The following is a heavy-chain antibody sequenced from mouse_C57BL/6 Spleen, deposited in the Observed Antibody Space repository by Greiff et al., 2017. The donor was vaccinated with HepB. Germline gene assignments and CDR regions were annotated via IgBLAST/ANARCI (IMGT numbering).Heavy chain of an antibody. CDR3: ARHYYGSRGYFDV. CDR1: GYTFTSYW. CDR2: IHPNSGST. Sequence: QVQLQQSGAELVKPGASVKLSCKASGYTFTSYWMHWVKQRPGQGLEWIGMIHPNSGSTNYNEKFKRKATLTVDKSSSTAYMQLSSLTSEDSAVYYCARHYYGSRGYFDVWGTGTTVTVSS. V-gene: IGHV1-64*01. J-gene: IGHJ1*03. D-gene: IGHD1-1*01.